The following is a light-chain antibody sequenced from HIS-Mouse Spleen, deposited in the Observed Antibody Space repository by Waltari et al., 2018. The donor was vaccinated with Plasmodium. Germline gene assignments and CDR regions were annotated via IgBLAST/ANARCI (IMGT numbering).Light chain of an antibody. CDR1: ELPKKL. CDR3: YSTDSSGNHRV. V-gene: IGLV3-10*01. CDR2: EDS. J-gene: IGLJ3*02. Sequence: SYELTQPPSVSVSPGQTARTTCSGDELPKKLASWYQQKSGQAPVLVIYEDSKRPSGIPERFSGSSSGTMATLTISGAQVEDEADYYCYSTDSSGNHRVFGGGTKLTVL.